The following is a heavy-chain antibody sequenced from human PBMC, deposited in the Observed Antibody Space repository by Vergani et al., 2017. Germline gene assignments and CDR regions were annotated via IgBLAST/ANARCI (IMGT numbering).Heavy chain of an antibody. D-gene: IGHD3-22*01. J-gene: IGHJ4*02. CDR1: GYTFSSYA. CDR2: IIPIFGTA. Sequence: QVQVVQSGAEVKKSGASVKVSCKTSGYTFSSYAISWVRQAPGQGLEWMGRIIPIFGTANYAQKFQGRVTITADESTSTAYMELSSLRSEDTAVYYCATPRSYDSSGYYQRSGFDYWGQGTLVTVSS. V-gene: IGHV1-69*18. CDR3: ATPRSYDSSGYYQRSGFDY.